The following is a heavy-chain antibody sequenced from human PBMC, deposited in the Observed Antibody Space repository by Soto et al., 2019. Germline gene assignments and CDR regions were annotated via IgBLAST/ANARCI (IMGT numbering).Heavy chain of an antibody. CDR3: ARDGTLYYGDYFTDY. CDR2: IWYDGSNK. Sequence: QVQLVESGGGVVQPGRSLRLSCAASGFTFSSYGMHWVRQAPGKGLEWVAVIWYDGSNKHYADSVKGRFTISRDNSKNTLYLQMNSLRAEDTAVYYCARDGTLYYGDYFTDYWGQGTLVTVSS. CDR1: GFTFSSYG. D-gene: IGHD4-17*01. J-gene: IGHJ4*02. V-gene: IGHV3-33*01.